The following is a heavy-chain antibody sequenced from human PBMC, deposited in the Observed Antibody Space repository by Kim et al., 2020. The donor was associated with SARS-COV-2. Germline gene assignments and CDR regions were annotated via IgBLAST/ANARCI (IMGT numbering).Heavy chain of an antibody. Sequence: GGSLRLSCAASGFAFSSYGMNWVRQAPGKGLEWVSGITNDGSNRYYAASVKGRFTISRDNAKNSLYLQMNTLRAEDTGVYYCAREIVKFGFWRAYPHGDMVGWGQGTTLTVPS. J-gene: IGHJ6*02. CDR3: AREIVKFGFWRAYPHGDMVG. D-gene: IGHD3-3*01. CDR1: GFAFSSYG. CDR2: ITNDGSNR. V-gene: IGHV3-48*03.